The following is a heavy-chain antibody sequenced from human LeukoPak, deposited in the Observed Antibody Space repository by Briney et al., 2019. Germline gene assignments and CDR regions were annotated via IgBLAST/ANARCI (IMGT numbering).Heavy chain of an antibody. D-gene: IGHD2-2*01. CDR3: ARFPPVPAATGRYYYYYMDV. J-gene: IGHJ6*03. V-gene: IGHV4-61*08. CDR1: GGSISSDVYY. CDR2: IYYSGST. Sequence: PSQNLSLTCTVSGGSISSDVYYWSWIRQPPGKGLEWIGYIYYSGSTNYNPSLKSRVTISVDTSKNQFSLKLSSVTAADTAVYYCARFPPVPAATGRYYYYYMDVWGKGTTVTVSS.